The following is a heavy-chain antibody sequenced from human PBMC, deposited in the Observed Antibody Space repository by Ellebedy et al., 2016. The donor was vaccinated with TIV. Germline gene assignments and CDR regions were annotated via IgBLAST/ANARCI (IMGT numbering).Heavy chain of an antibody. CDR2: IYYSGST. CDR3: ARASPPYYSSRTFDY. Sequence: SETLSLXCTVSGGSISSYYWSWIRQPPGKGLEWIGYIYYSGSTNYNPSLKSRVTISVDTSKNQFSLKLSSVTAADTAVYYCARASPPYYSSRTFDYWGQGTLVTVSS. D-gene: IGHD6-13*01. J-gene: IGHJ4*02. V-gene: IGHV4-59*01. CDR1: GGSISSYY.